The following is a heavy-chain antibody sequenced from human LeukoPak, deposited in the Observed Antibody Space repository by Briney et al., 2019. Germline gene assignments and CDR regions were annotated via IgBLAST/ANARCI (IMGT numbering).Heavy chain of an antibody. D-gene: IGHD6-6*01. CDR3: AKSHSIAARGAFDI. CDR2: ISYDGSNK. V-gene: IGHV3-30*18. CDR1: GFTFSSYG. Sequence: GGSLRLSCAASGFTFSSYGMHWVRQAPGKGLEWVAVISYDGSNKYYADSVKGRFTISRDNSKNTLYLQMNGLRAEDTAVYYCAKSHSIAARGAFDIWGQGTMVTVSS. J-gene: IGHJ3*02.